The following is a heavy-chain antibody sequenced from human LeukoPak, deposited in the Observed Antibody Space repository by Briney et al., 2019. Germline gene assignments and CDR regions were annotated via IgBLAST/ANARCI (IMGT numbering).Heavy chain of an antibody. J-gene: IGHJ6*03. Sequence: GGSLRFSCAASGFTVSSNYMSWVRQAPGKGLEWVSVTYSNGRTYYADSVKGRFTISRDNSKNTLYLQMSSLRAEDTAVYYCAKGGGFDWLNYYYMDVWGKGTTVIISS. CDR1: GFTVSSNY. CDR2: TYSNGRT. CDR3: AKGGGFDWLNYYYMDV. D-gene: IGHD3-9*01. V-gene: IGHV3-53*01.